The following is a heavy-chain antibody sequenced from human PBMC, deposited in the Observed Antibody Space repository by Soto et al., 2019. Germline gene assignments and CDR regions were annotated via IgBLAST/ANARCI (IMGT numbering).Heavy chain of an antibody. D-gene: IGHD3-22*01. CDR2: ISAYDGNT. J-gene: IGHJ3*02. Sequence: ASVKVSFKASGYTFTSYGIDWVRQAPGQGLEWLGWISAYDGNTKYAQILQGRVTMTRNTSISTAYMELSSLRSEDTAVYYCATSMIVVVITGSPDHDAFDIWGQGTMVTVSS. CDR1: GYTFTSYG. CDR3: ATSMIVVVITGSPDHDAFDI. V-gene: IGHV1-18*01.